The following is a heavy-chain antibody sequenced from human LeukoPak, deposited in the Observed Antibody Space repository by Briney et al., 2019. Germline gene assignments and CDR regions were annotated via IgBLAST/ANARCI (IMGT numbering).Heavy chain of an antibody. V-gene: IGHV4-4*07. J-gene: IGHJ5*02. CDR1: GGSISSYY. CDR2: IYTSGST. CDR3: ARQGSGSALSWFDP. D-gene: IGHD3-10*01. Sequence: SETLSLTCTVSGGSISSYYWSWIRQPAGKGLEWIGRIYTSGSTNYNPSLKSRVTMSVDTSKNQFSLKLSSVTAADTAVYYCARQGSGSALSWFDPWGQGTLVTVSS.